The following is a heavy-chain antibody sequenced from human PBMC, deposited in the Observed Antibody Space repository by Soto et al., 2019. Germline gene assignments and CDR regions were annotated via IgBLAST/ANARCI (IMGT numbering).Heavy chain of an antibody. D-gene: IGHD3-22*01. CDR1: GGSINSGHYY. CDR2: IYYSGST. J-gene: IGHJ4*02. V-gene: IGHV4-39*01. CDR3: MLGSGWKDFDY. Sequence: SETLSLTCTVSGGSINSGHYYWGWLRQPPGKGLEWIGNIYYSGSTYYNPSLKSRVTISVDTSKNQFSLKLSSVTAADTAVYYCMLGSGWKDFDYWGQGTLVTVSS.